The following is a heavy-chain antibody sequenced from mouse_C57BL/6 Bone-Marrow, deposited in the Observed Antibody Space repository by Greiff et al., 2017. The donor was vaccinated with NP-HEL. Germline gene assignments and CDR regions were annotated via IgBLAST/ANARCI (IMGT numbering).Heavy chain of an antibody. Sequence: QVRLQQPGAELVKPGASVKVSCKASGYTFTSYWMHWVKQRPGQGLEWIGRIHPSDSDTNYNQKFKGKATLTVDKSSSTAYMQLSSLTSEDSAVYYCAPYYGSSPYWYFDVWGTGTTVTVSS. J-gene: IGHJ1*03. CDR2: IHPSDSDT. V-gene: IGHV1-74*01. D-gene: IGHD1-1*01. CDR1: GYTFTSYW. CDR3: APYYGSSPYWYFDV.